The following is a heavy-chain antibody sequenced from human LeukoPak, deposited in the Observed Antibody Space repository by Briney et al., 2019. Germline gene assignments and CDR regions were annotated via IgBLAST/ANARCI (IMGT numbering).Heavy chain of an antibody. CDR3: ARDFPSYYDSSGYSDY. Sequence: GGSLRLSCAASGFTFSSYAMHWVRQAPGKGLEWGAVISYDGSNKYYADSVKGRFTIARDNSKNTLYLQMNSLRDEDTAVYYCARDFPSYYDSSGYSDYWGQGTLVTVSS. J-gene: IGHJ4*02. V-gene: IGHV3-30*04. CDR2: ISYDGSNK. D-gene: IGHD3-22*01. CDR1: GFTFSSYA.